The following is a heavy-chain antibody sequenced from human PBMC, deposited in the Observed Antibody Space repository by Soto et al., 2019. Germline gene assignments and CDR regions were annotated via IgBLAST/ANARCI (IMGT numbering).Heavy chain of an antibody. CDR3: ARGPRLWFGNPPSQDYYYSGMDV. V-gene: IGHV3-30-3*01. J-gene: IGHJ6*02. CDR1: GFTFSSYA. Sequence: GGSLRLSCAASGFTFSSYAMHWVRQAPGKGLEWVAVISYDGSNKYYADSVKGRFTISRDNSKNTLYLQMNSLRAEDTAVYYWARGPRLWFGNPPSQDYYYSGMDVWGQGTTITVSS. D-gene: IGHD3-10*01. CDR2: ISYDGSNK.